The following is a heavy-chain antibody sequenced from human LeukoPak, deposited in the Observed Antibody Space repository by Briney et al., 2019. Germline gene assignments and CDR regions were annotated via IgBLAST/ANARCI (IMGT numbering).Heavy chain of an antibody. CDR2: IIPILSIA. V-gene: IGHV1-69*04. J-gene: IGHJ4*02. CDR1: GGTFSSYA. Sequence: ASVKVSCKASGGTFSSYAISWVRQAPGQGLEWMGRIIPILSIANYAQKFQGRVTITADKSTSTAYMELSSLRSEDTAVYYCAREVQEEQWLEFDYWGQGTLVTVSS. D-gene: IGHD6-19*01. CDR3: AREVQEEQWLEFDY.